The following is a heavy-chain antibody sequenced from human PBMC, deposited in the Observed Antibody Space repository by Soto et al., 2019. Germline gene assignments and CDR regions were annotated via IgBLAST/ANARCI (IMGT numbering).Heavy chain of an antibody. Sequence: RLSCAASGFTFSSYGMHWVRQAPGKGLEWVAVISYDGSNKYYADSVKGRFTISRDNSKNTLYLQMNSLRAEDTAVYYCAKAAYYDFWSGYYTHYYYYYGMDVWGKGTTVTVS. V-gene: IGHV3-30*18. D-gene: IGHD3-3*01. CDR1: GFTFSSYG. CDR2: ISYDGSNK. CDR3: AKAAYYDFWSGYYTHYYYYYGMDV. J-gene: IGHJ6*04.